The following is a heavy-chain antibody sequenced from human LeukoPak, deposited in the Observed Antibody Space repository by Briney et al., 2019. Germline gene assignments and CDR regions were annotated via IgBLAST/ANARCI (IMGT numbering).Heavy chain of an antibody. CDR3: ARGMTTANY. J-gene: IGHJ4*02. V-gene: IGHV4-59*01. CDR1: GGSISSYY. D-gene: IGHD4-17*01. CDR2: IYYSGST. Sequence: PSETLSLTCTVSGGSISSYYWSWIRQPPGKGLEWIGYIYYSGSTNYNPSLTSRVTISVDTSNNQFSLKLTSVTAADTAVYLCARGMTTANYWGQGTLVTVSS.